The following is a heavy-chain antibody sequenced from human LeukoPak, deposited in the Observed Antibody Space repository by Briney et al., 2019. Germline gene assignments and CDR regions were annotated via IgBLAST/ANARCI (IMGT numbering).Heavy chain of an antibody. CDR2: IIPIFGTA. D-gene: IGHD2-15*01. Sequence: ASVKVSCKASGYTFTSYYMHWVRQAPGQGLEWMGGIIPIFGTANYAQKFQGRVTITADKSTSTAYMELSSLRSEDTAVYYCARVSCSGGSCYSVDYWGQGTLVTVSS. CDR3: ARVSCSGGSCYSVDY. V-gene: IGHV1-69*06. CDR1: GYTFTSYY. J-gene: IGHJ4*02.